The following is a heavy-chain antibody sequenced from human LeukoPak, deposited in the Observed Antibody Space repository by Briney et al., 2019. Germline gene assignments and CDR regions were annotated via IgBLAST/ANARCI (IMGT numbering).Heavy chain of an antibody. Sequence: SVKVSCKASGYTFTSYAISWVRQAPGQGLEWMGRIIPILGIANYAQKFQGRVTITADKSTSTAYMELSSLRSEDTAVYYCARAELTGDFEYWGQGTLVTVSS. V-gene: IGHV1-69*04. CDR3: ARAELTGDFEY. CDR1: GYTFTSYA. D-gene: IGHD7-27*01. J-gene: IGHJ4*02. CDR2: IIPILGIA.